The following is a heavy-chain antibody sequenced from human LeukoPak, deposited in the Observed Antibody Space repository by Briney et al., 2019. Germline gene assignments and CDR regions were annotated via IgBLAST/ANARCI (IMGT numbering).Heavy chain of an antibody. Sequence: SSETLSLTCAVYGGSFSGYYWSWIRQPPGKGLEWIGEINHSGSTNYNPSLKSRVTISVDTSKNQFSLKLSSVTAADTAVYYCARFYSSGWYWGQGTLVTVSS. CDR2: INHSGST. J-gene: IGHJ4*02. CDR1: GGSFSGYY. CDR3: ARFYSSGWY. D-gene: IGHD6-19*01. V-gene: IGHV4-34*01.